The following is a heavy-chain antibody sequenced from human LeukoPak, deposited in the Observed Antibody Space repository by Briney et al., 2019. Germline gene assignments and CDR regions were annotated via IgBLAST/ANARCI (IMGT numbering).Heavy chain of an antibody. J-gene: IGHJ4*02. CDR2: IKQDGSEK. Sequence: GASLRLSCAASGFTSSSYWMSWVRQAPGKGLEWVANIKQDGSEKYYVDSVKGRFTISRDNAKNSLYLQMNSLRAEDTAVYYCARSGLQFFDYWGQGTLVTVSS. V-gene: IGHV3-7*01. D-gene: IGHD4-11*01. CDR3: ARSGLQFFDY. CDR1: GFTSSSYW.